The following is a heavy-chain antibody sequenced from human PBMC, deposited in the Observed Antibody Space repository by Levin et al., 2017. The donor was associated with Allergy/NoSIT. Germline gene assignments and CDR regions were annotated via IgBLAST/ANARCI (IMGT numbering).Heavy chain of an antibody. CDR2: SRNKANSYTT. CDR1: GFTLSDHY. Sequence: GGSLRLSCAASGFTLSDHYMDWVRQAPGKGLEWVGRSRNKANSYTTEYAASVKGRFTISRDDSKNSLYVQMNSLKTEDTAVYYCTRNRRGSNYEYMGEWGKGTAVTVSS. V-gene: IGHV3-72*01. CDR3: TRNRRGSNYEYMGE. J-gene: IGHJ6*03. D-gene: IGHD3-16*01.